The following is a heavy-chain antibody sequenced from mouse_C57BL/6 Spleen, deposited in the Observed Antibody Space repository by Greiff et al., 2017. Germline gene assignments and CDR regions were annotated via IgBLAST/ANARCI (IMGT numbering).Heavy chain of an antibody. V-gene: IGHV1-55*01. Sequence: QVQLQQPGAELVKPGASVKMSCKASGYTFTSYWITWVKQRPGQGLEWIGDIYPGSGSTNYNEQFKSKATLTVDTSSSTAYMQLSSLTSEDSAVYYCARDEGYYVGGAMDYWGQGTSVTVSA. J-gene: IGHJ4*01. CDR2: IYPGSGST. CDR1: GYTFTSYW. D-gene: IGHD2-3*01. CDR3: ARDEGYYVGGAMDY.